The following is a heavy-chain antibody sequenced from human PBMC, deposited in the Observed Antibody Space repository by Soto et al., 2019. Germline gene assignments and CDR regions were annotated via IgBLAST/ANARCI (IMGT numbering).Heavy chain of an antibody. Sequence: PSETLSLTCTVSGGSISSGDYYWSWIRQPPGKGLEWIGYIYYSGSTYYNPSLKSRVTISVDTSKNQFSLKLSSVTAADTAVYYCARGGPTSSWSVVLGYFDYCGQATLVTVSS. V-gene: IGHV4-30-4*01. CDR2: IYYSGST. CDR1: GGSISSGDYY. J-gene: IGHJ4*02. CDR3: ARGGPTSSWSVVLGYFDY. D-gene: IGHD2-2*01.